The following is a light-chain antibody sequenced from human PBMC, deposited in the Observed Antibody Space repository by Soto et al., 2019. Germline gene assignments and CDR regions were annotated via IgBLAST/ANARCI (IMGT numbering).Light chain of an antibody. CDR3: GTWNAGLTSWV. CDR1: SSNIGNNF. CDR2: DND. Sequence: QSVLTQPPSVSAAPGQKVTISCSGSSSNIGNNFVSWYQQLPGTAPKLLIYDNDKRPSGIPDRFSGSKSGTSATLGIIGLQTGDEADYYCGTWNAGLTSWVFGGGTKVTVL. V-gene: IGLV1-51*01. J-gene: IGLJ3*02.